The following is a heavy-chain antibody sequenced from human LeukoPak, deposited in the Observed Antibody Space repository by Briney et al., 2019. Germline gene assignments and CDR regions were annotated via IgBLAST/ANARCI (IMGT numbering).Heavy chain of an antibody. CDR3: TITTGTTLGLMDY. Sequence: SGTLSHTCAVYGGSFSGYFWRWIRQPPGKGLEWIGEINHSGSTNYNPSLKSRVTISVDTSKNQLSLKMSSVTAADTAVYYCTITTGTTLGLMDYWGEGTLVTVSS. D-gene: IGHD1-1*01. V-gene: IGHV4-34*01. CDR1: GGSFSGYF. CDR2: INHSGST. J-gene: IGHJ4*02.